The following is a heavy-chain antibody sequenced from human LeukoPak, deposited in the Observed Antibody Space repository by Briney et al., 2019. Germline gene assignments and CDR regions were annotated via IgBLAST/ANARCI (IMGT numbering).Heavy chain of an antibody. D-gene: IGHD4-23*01. Sequence: SQTLSLTCATSGDSVSSNSAAWNWIRRSPSRGLEWLGRTYYRSKWYNDYAVSVKSRITINPDTSRNQFSLQLNSVTPEDTAVYYCASLGNSDSMDVWGKGTTVTVSS. CDR2: TYYRSKWYN. CDR1: GDSVSSNSAA. J-gene: IGHJ6*03. CDR3: ASLGNSDSMDV. V-gene: IGHV6-1*01.